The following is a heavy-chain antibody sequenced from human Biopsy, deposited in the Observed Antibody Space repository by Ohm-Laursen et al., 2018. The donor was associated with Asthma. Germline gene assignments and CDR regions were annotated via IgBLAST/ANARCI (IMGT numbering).Heavy chain of an antibody. D-gene: IGHD6-6*01. J-gene: IGHJ6*02. CDR3: ARKIAARGGMGV. CDR2: IWYDGRKK. CDR1: GFPFRGFG. Sequence: SLRLSCAASGFPFRGFGMHWVRQAPGKGLEWVSFIWYDGRKKTYADSVKGRFTISRDNSKNTLYLQMNSLRAEDTAVYYCARKIAARGGMGVWGQGTTVTVSS. V-gene: IGHV3-33*08.